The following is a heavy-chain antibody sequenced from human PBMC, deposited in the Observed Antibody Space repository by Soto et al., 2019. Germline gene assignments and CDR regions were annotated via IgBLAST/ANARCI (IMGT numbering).Heavy chain of an antibody. CDR3: NIAVACTEYYYYYYYMDV. D-gene: IGHD6-19*01. CDR1: GGTFSSYT. Sequence: QVQLVQSGAEVKKPGSSVKVSCKASGGTFSSYTISWVRQAPGQGLEWMGRIIPILGIANYAQKFQGRVTITADKSTSTAYMELSSLRSEDTAVYYCNIAVACTEYYYYYYYMDVWGKGTTVTVSS. J-gene: IGHJ6*03. CDR2: IIPILGIA. V-gene: IGHV1-69*02.